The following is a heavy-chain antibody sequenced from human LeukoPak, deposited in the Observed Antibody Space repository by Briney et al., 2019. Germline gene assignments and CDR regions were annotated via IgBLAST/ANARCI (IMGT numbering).Heavy chain of an antibody. CDR3: AKDQKGGQYSDY. CDR2: IYHSGST. CDR1: GGSISSSNW. J-gene: IGHJ4*02. D-gene: IGHD6-6*01. V-gene: IGHV4-4*02. Sequence: SETLSLTCAVSGGSISSSNWWSWVRQPPGKGLEWIGQIYHSGSTNYNPSLKSRVTISVDKSKNQFSLKLRSVTAADTAVYYCAKDQKGGQYSDYWGQGTLVTVSS.